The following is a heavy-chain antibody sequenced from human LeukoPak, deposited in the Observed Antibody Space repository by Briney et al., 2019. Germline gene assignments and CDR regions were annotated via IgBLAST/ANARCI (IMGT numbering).Heavy chain of an antibody. CDR3: ARDVTGTTLDAFDI. J-gene: IGHJ3*02. V-gene: IGHV4-61*02. CDR2: IYTSGST. CDR1: GGSISSGSYY. Sequence: SETLSLTCTVSGGSISSGSYYWSWIRQPAGKGLEWIRRIYTSGSTNYNPSLKSRVTISVDTSKNQFSLKLSSVTAADTAVYYCARDVTGTTLDAFDIWGQGTMVTVSS. D-gene: IGHD1-7*01.